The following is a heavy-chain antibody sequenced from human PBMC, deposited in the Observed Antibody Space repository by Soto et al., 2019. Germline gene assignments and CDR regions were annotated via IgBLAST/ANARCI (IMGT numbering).Heavy chain of an antibody. Sequence: GGSLRLSCVASGFTFSTYVMTWVRQAPGKGLEWVSDIDGSGGTTYYADFVKGRFTISRDNANNMLYLHMKRLRAEDTAVYFCAKDLFRIVVVPVVHPLHYWGQGAQVTVSS. V-gene: IGHV3-23*01. D-gene: IGHD2-2*01. J-gene: IGHJ4*02. CDR3: AKDLFRIVVVPVVHPLHY. CDR2: IDGSGGTT. CDR1: GFTFSTYV.